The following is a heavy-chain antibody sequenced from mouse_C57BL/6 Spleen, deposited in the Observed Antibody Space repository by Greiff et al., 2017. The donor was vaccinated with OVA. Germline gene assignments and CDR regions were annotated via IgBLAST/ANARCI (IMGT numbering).Heavy chain of an antibody. D-gene: IGHD2-3*01. CDR1: GFTFSDYG. V-gene: IGHV5-17*01. Sequence: DVKLVESGGGLVKPGGSLKLSCAASGFTFSDYGMHWVRQAPEKGLEWVAYISSGSSTIYYADTVKGRFTISRDNAKNTLFLQMTSLRSEDTAMYYCARDDGYYHYFDYWGQGTTLTVSS. CDR2: ISSGSSTI. CDR3: ARDDGYYHYFDY. J-gene: IGHJ2*01.